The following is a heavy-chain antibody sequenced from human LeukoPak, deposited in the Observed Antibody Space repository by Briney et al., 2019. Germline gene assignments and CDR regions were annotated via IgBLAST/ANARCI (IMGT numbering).Heavy chain of an antibody. D-gene: IGHD1-1*01. V-gene: IGHV3-30-3*01. CDR1: GFTFSSYA. CDR3: AREETMGPFDY. Sequence: GGSLRLSCAASGFTFSSYAMHRVRQAPGKGLEWVAVISYDGSNKYYADSVKGRFTISRDNSKNTLYLQMNSLRAEDTAVYYCAREETMGPFDYWGQGTLVTVSS. CDR2: ISYDGSNK. J-gene: IGHJ4*02.